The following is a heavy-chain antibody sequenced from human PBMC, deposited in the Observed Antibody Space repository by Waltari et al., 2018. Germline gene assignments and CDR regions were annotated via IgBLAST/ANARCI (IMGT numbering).Heavy chain of an antibody. V-gene: IGHV3-23*01. D-gene: IGHD6-6*01. J-gene: IGHJ4*02. CDR1: GFPFSSYA. CDR3: ARDLLHSSSSY. Sequence: EVQLLESGGGLVQPGGSLRLSCAASGFPFSSYAMSWVRQAPGKGLEWVSAISGSGGSTYYADSVKGRFTISRDNSKNTLYLQMNSLRAEDTAVYYCARDLLHSSSSYWGQGTLVTVSS. CDR2: ISGSGGST.